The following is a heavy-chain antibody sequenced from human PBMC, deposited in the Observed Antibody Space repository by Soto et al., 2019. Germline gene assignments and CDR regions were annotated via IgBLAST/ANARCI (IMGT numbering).Heavy chain of an antibody. V-gene: IGHV3-21*01. CDR1: GFTFSSYS. Sequence: GGSLRLSCAASGFTFSSYSMNWVRQAPGKGLEWVSSISSSSSYIYYADSVKGRFTISRDNAKNSLYLQMNSLRAEDTAVYYCARGKKAITATDYWGQGTLVTVSS. D-gene: IGHD3-10*01. J-gene: IGHJ4*02. CDR2: ISSSSSYI. CDR3: ARGKKAITATDY.